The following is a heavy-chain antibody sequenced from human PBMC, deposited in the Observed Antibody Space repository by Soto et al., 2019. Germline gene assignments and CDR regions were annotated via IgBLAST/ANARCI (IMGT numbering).Heavy chain of an antibody. CDR3: AREMPSTYYFDY. D-gene: IGHD2-2*01. J-gene: IGHJ4*01. Sequence: GASVKVSCKASGYTFTSTWMHWVRQAPGQGLEWMGNIKPSGGGTTYAQKFQGRVTITRDTSTSTVYMEVSSLRSEDTAVYYCAREMPSTYYFDYWGQGALVTVSS. CDR2: IKPSGGGT. V-gene: IGHV1-46*03. CDR1: GYTFTSTW.